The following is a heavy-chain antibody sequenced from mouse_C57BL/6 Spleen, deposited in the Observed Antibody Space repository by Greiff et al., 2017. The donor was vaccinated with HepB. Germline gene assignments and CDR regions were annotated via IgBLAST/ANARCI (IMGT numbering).Heavy chain of an antibody. CDR1: GFAFSSSW. CDR2: IYPGDGDT. CDR3: YGSSSSYWYFDV. V-gene: IGHV1-82*01. J-gene: IGHJ1*03. D-gene: IGHD1-1*01. Sequence: QVQLKESGPELVKPGASVKISCKASGFAFSSSWMNWVKQRPGKGLEWIGRIYPGDGDTNYNGKFKGKATLTADKSSSTAYMQLSSLTSEDSAVYFCYGSSSSYWYFDVWGTGTTVTVSS.